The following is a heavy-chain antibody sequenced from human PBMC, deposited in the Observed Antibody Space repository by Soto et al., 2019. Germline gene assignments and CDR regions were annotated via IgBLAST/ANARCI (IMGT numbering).Heavy chain of an antibody. J-gene: IGHJ3*02. CDR2: TYYRSKWYN. CDR1: GYSFSINSAA. Sequence: SQTLSLTCAISGYSFSINSAAWNWIRQSPSRVLEWLGRTYYRSKWYNDYAVSVKSRITINPDTSKNQFSLQLNSVTPEDTAVYYCARESTHIQLTGYYPRAFDIWGQGTMVTVS. CDR3: ARESTHIQLTGYYPRAFDI. V-gene: IGHV6-1*01. D-gene: IGHD3-9*01.